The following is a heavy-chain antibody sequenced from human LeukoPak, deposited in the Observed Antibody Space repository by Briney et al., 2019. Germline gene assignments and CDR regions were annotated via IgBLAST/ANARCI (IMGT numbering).Heavy chain of an antibody. CDR1: GGSFSDYY. CDR2: INHSGST. V-gene: IGHV4-34*01. J-gene: IGHJ4*02. D-gene: IGHD3-16*02. CDR3: ARRGQAGYLY. Sequence: KSSETLSLTCAVYGGSFSDYYWSWIRQPPGKGLEWIGEINHSGSTNYNPSLKSRVIISVDTSKNQFSLNLYSVTAADTAVYYCARRGQAGYLYWGQGTLVTVSS.